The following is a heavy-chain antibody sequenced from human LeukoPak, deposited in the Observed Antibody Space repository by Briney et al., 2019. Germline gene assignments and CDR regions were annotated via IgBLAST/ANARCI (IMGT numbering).Heavy chain of an antibody. J-gene: IGHJ5*02. CDR1: GDSICSYY. V-gene: IGHV4-59*08. CDR3: ARQVTSNCFDP. CDR2: MHYSGSS. D-gene: IGHD2-21*02. Sequence: PSETLSLTCTVSGDSICSYYWSWLRQPPGKGLKWIGYMHYSGSSNYNPSLKSRVTTSVDTSQNQFSLKLRSVTAADTAVYHCARQVTSNCFDPWGQGTLVTVTS.